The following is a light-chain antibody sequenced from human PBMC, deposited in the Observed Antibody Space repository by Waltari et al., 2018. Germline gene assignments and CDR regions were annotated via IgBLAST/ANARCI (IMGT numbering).Light chain of an antibody. J-gene: IGKJ1*01. CDR3: QQYNNWPPRT. V-gene: IGKV3-15*01. CDR1: QSVSSY. Sequence: EIVMTQSPATLSVSPGERATLSCRASQSVSSYLAWYQQKPGQAPRLLIYGASTRATGIPARFSGSGSGTEFTLTISSMQSEDFAVYYCQQYNNWPPRTFGQGTKVEIK. CDR2: GAS.